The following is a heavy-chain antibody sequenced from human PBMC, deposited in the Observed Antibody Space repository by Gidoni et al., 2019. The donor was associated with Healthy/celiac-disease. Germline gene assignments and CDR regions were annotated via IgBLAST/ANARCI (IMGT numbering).Heavy chain of an antibody. Sequence: EVQLVESGGGLVQPGGSLRLSCAASGVTFSSYEMNWVRQAPGKGLEWVSYISSSGSTIYYADSVKGRFTISRDNAKNSLYLQMNSLRAEDTAVYYCASNPTSYPNDAFDIWGQGTMVTVSS. CDR3: ASNPTSYPNDAFDI. J-gene: IGHJ3*02. V-gene: IGHV3-48*03. CDR1: GVTFSSYE. CDR2: ISSSGSTI. D-gene: IGHD1-26*01.